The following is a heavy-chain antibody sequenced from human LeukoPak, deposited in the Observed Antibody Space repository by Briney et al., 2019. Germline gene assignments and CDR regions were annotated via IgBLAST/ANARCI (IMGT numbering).Heavy chain of an antibody. CDR3: ARLGGSPN. Sequence: GSLRPSLATPGFTLSYFWMHWVRQTPGKGLVWVSRINSDGSSTSYADSVKGRFTISRDNAKNTLYLQMNSLRAEDTAVYYCARLGGSPNWGQGTLVTVSS. V-gene: IGHV3-74*01. D-gene: IGHD1-26*01. J-gene: IGHJ4*02. CDR1: GFTLSYFW. CDR2: INSDGSST.